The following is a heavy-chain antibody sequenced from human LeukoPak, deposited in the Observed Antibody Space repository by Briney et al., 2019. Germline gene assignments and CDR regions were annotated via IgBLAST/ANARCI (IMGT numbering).Heavy chain of an antibody. CDR3: ARGGWQRAGFGVNHAFDI. Sequence: GESLKISCKGSGYSFTSYWIGWVRQMPGKGLEWMGIIYPGDSDTRYSPPFQGQVTISADKSISTAYLQWSSLKASDTAMYYCARGGWQRAGFGVNHAFDIWGQGTMVTVSS. CDR2: IYPGDSDT. V-gene: IGHV5-51*01. CDR1: GYSFTSYW. D-gene: IGHD3-10*01. J-gene: IGHJ3*02.